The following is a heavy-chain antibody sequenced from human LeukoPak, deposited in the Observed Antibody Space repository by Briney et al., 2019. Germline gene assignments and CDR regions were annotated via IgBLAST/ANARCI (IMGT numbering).Heavy chain of an antibody. CDR3: ARDTTMDYGDYVPLDY. CDR2: ISSSSSTI. D-gene: IGHD4-17*01. J-gene: IGHJ4*02. Sequence: GGSLRLSCAASGFTFSSYSMNWVRQAPGKGLEWVSYISSSSSTIYYADSVKGRFTISRDNAKNSLYLQMNSLRAEDTAVYYCARDTTMDYGDYVPLDYWGQGTLVTVSS. V-gene: IGHV3-48*01. CDR1: GFTFSSYS.